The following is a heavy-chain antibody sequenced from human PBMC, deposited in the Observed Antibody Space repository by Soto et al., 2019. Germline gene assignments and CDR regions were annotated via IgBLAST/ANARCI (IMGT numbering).Heavy chain of an antibody. J-gene: IGHJ3*02. D-gene: IGHD6-13*01. CDR3: ARDSAASDDSFDI. Sequence: ASVKVSCKASGYTFTSYDINWVRQATGQGLEWMGWMNPNSGNTGYAQKFQGRVTMTRNTSISTAYMELSSLRSGDTAVYYSARDSAASDDSFDIWGQGTMVTVSS. V-gene: IGHV1-8*01. CDR1: GYTFTSYD. CDR2: MNPNSGNT.